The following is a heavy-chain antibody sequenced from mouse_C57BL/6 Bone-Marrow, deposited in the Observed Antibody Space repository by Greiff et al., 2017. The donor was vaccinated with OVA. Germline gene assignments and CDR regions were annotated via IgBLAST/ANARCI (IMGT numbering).Heavy chain of an antibody. V-gene: IGHV1-80*01. Sequence: QLQQSGAELVKPGASVKISCKASGYAFSSYWMNWVKQRPGKGLEWIGQIYPGDGDTNYNGKFKGKATLTADKSSSTAYMQLSSLTSEDSAVYFCARSDYYGSSQNYFDYWGQGTTLTVSS. CDR3: ARSDYYGSSQNYFDY. CDR1: GYAFSSYW. CDR2: IYPGDGDT. J-gene: IGHJ2*01. D-gene: IGHD1-1*01.